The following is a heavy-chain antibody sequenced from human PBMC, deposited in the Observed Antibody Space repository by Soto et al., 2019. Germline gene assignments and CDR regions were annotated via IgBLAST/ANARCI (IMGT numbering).Heavy chain of an antibody. D-gene: IGHD3-10*01. V-gene: IGHV3-23*01. CDR3: ARVSGVRDYYYGMDV. Sequence: GGSLRLSCAASGFTFSSYAVSWVRQAPGKGPEWISSISGSGSTIYYADSVKGRFTISRDNSKNTLYLQMSSLRAEDTAVYYCARVSGVRDYYYGMDVWGQGTTVTVSS. CDR2: ISGSGSTI. J-gene: IGHJ6*02. CDR1: GFTFSSYA.